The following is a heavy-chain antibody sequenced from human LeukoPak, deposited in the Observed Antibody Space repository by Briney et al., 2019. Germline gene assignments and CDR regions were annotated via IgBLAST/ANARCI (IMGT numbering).Heavy chain of an antibody. D-gene: IGHD3-10*01. CDR2: ISGSGYST. CDR3: AKDRSGSTAEYFQD. V-gene: IGHV3-23*01. Sequence: PGGSLRLSSAASGFTFSSYAMSWVRPAPGKGLEWVSVISGSGYSTYYTDSVKSRFTISTDNSKNTLYLQMNSLRAEDTAVYYCAKDRSGSTAEYFQDWGQGTLVTVSS. CDR1: GFTFSSYA. J-gene: IGHJ1*01.